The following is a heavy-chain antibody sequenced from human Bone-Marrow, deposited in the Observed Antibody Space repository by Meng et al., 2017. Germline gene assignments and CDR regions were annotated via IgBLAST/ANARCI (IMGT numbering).Heavy chain of an antibody. V-gene: IGHV5-51*01. Sequence: GGSLRLSCKGSGYSFTSYWIGWVRQMPGKGLEWMGIIYPGDSDTRYSPSFQGQVTISADKSISTAYLQWSSLKASDTAMYYCARDQLRDYVWGSYRPTYYFDYWGQGTLVTVSS. CDR1: GYSFTSYW. CDR2: IYPGDSDT. CDR3: ARDQLRDYVWGSYRPTYYFDY. J-gene: IGHJ4*02. D-gene: IGHD3-16*02.